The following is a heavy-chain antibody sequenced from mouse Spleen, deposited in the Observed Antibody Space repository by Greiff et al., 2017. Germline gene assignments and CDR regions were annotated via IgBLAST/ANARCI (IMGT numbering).Heavy chain of an antibody. CDR2: ISRGSSTI. D-gene: IGHD1-1*01. J-gene: IGHJ2*01. Sequence: EVKLVESGGGLVKPGGSLKLSCAASGFTFSDYGMHWVRQAPEKGLEWVAYISRGSSTIYYADTVKGRFTISRDNAKNTLFLQMTSLRSEDTAMYYCARDYGSSYHYFDYWGQGTTLTVSS. CDR1: GFTFSDYG. CDR3: ARDYGSSYHYFDY. V-gene: IGHV5-17*01.